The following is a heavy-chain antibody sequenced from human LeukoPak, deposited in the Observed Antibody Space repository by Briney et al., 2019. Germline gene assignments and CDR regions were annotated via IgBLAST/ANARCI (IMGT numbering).Heavy chain of an antibody. CDR1: GYTFTSYY. V-gene: IGHV1-46*01. Sequence: GASVKVSCKASGYTFTSYYMHWVRQAPGQGLEWMGIINPSGGSTSYAQKFQGRVTMTRDMSTSTVYMELSSLRSEDTAVYYCARDDGGYSGYLDCVDYWGQGTLVTVSS. D-gene: IGHD5-12*01. CDR2: INPSGGST. J-gene: IGHJ4*02. CDR3: ARDDGGYSGYLDCVDY.